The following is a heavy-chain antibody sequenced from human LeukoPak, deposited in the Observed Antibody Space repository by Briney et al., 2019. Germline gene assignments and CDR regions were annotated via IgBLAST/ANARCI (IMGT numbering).Heavy chain of an antibody. V-gene: IGHV3-21*01. J-gene: IGHJ4*02. Sequence: GGSLRLSCAASGFSFRNFNMNWVRQAAGKGLEWVSSISSSSSYIYYADSVRGRFIISRDNAKNSLFLQMQNLRAEDTAVYFCARDVPNPDYWGQGTLVTVSS. CDR1: GFSFRNFN. CDR3: ARDVPNPDY. CDR2: ISSSSSYI.